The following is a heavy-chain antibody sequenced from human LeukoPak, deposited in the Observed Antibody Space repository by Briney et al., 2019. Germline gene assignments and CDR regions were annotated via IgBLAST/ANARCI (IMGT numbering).Heavy chain of an antibody. D-gene: IGHD2-15*01. CDR2: IWYDGSHK. V-gene: IGHV3-30*02. Sequence: PGGSLRLSCAASGSTFRSYGMNWVRQAPGKGLEWVAFIWYDGSHKFYADSVKGRFAISGGNSKNTLYLQMNSLRAEDTAVYYCAKDYCSGSSCYIFDYWGQGTLVTVSS. CDR3: AKDYCSGSSCYIFDY. CDR1: GSTFRSYG. J-gene: IGHJ4*02.